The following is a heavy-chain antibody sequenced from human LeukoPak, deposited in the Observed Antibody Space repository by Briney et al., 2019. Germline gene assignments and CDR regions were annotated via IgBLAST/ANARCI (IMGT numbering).Heavy chain of an antibody. Sequence: GGSLRLSRAASGFTVSSNYMSWVRKAPGKGLEWVSVIYSGGSTYYADSVKGRFTISRDNAKNSLYLQMNSLRAEDTAVYYCARDLDWNYAFGYWGQGTLVTVSS. CDR3: ARDLDWNYAFGY. J-gene: IGHJ4*02. CDR2: IYSGGST. CDR1: GFTVSSNY. V-gene: IGHV3-66*01. D-gene: IGHD1-7*01.